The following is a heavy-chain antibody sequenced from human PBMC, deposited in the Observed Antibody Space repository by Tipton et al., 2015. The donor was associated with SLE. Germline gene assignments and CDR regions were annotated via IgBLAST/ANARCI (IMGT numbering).Heavy chain of an antibody. CDR1: GFTFSDHA. D-gene: IGHD2-15*01. CDR2: ISFDGGNE. J-gene: IGHJ4*02. V-gene: IGHV3-30-3*02. CDR3: AKSQGLTLLRGEDIDY. Sequence: SLRLSCAASGFTFSDHAMYWVRQAPGKGLEWVAVISFDGGNEYYGDSVQGRFTVSRDNSKSTLYLQMNSLRTEDTAVYYCAKSQGLTLLRGEDIDYWGQGTQATVSS.